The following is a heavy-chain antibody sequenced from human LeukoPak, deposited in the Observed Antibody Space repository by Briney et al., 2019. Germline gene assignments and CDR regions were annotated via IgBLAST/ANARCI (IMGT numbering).Heavy chain of an antibody. CDR1: GFTFSSYA. V-gene: IGHV3-23*01. Sequence: GGSLRLSCAASGFTFSSYAMSWVRQAPGKGLGWVSAISGSGGSTYYADSVKGRFTISRDNSKNTLYLQMNSLRAEDTAVYYCAKDREKGSTSCHFDYWGQGTLVTVSS. CDR2: ISGSGGST. CDR3: AKDREKGSTSCHFDY. D-gene: IGHD2-2*01. J-gene: IGHJ4*02.